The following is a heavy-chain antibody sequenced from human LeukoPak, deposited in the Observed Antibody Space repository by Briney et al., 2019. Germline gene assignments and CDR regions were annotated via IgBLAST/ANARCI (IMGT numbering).Heavy chain of an antibody. CDR1: GGTFSSYA. V-gene: IGHV1-69*04. D-gene: IGHD2-21*02. Sequence: GASVKVSCKASGGTFSSYAISWVRQAPGQGLEWMGRIIPILGIANYAQKFQGRVTITADKSTSTAYMELSSLRSEDTAVYYCARGVGVTALWAYWGQGTLVTVSS. CDR3: ARGVGVTALWAY. J-gene: IGHJ4*02. CDR2: IIPILGIA.